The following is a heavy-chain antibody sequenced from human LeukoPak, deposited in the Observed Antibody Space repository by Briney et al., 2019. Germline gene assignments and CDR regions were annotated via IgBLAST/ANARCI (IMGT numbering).Heavy chain of an antibody. CDR3: ARVTSRPGAYGDHFDY. J-gene: IGHJ4*02. Sequence: ETLSLTCTVSGGSVSSGSYYWSWIRQPPGKGLEWIGYIYYSGSTNYNPSLKSRVTISVDTSKNQFSLKLSSVTAADTAVYYCARVTSRPGAYGDHFDYWGQGTLVTVSS. CDR1: GGSVSSGSYY. V-gene: IGHV4-61*01. CDR2: IYYSGST. D-gene: IGHD4-17*01.